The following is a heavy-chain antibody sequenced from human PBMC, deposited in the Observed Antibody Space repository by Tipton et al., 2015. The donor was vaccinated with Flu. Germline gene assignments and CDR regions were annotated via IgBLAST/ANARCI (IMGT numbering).Heavy chain of an antibody. V-gene: IGHV3-49*04. CDR2: IRSKAYGGTT. CDR3: TFYVVVVPAAYFDY. J-gene: IGHJ4*02. Sequence: SLRLSCTASGFTFGDYAMSWVRQAPGKGLGWVGFIRSKAYGGTTEYAASVKGRFTISRDDSKSIAHLQMNSLKTEDTAVYYCTFYVVVVPAAYFDYWGQGTLVTVSS. D-gene: IGHD2-2*01. CDR1: GFTFGDYA.